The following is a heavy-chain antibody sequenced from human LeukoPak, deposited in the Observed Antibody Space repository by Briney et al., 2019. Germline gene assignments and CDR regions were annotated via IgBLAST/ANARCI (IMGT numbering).Heavy chain of an antibody. CDR1: GGSISNYY. CDR2: IYYSGST. D-gene: IGHD3-10*01. J-gene: IGHJ5*02. CDR3: ARDNVLLWFGELLYRWFDP. Sequence: SSETLSLTCTVSGGSISNYYWSWIRQPPGKGLEWIGYIYYSGSTNYNPSLKSRVTISVDTSKNQFSLKLSSVTAADTAVYYCARDNVLLWFGELLYRWFDPWGQGTLVTVSS. V-gene: IGHV4-59*01.